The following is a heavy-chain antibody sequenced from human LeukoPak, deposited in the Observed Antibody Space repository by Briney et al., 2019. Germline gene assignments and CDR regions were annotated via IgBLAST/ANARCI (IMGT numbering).Heavy chain of an antibody. D-gene: IGHD3-10*01. CDR1: GFTFSSYS. CDR2: ISSSSSYI. CDR3: ARDPPYGSGSPTDY. V-gene: IGHV3-21*01. J-gene: IGHJ4*02. Sequence: GGSLRLSCAASGFTFSSYSMNWVRQAPGKGLEWVSSISSSSSYIYYADSVKGRFTISRDNAKNSLYLQMNSPRAEDTAVYYCARDPPYGSGSPTDYWGQGTLVTVSS.